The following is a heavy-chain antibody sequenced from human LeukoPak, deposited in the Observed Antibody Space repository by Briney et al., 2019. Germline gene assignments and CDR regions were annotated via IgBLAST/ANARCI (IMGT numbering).Heavy chain of an antibody. Sequence: GGSLRLSCAASGFTFSSYTMNWVRQAPGKGPEWVSSTCSTRTYICYADSVKGRFTISRDNAKNSVYLQMDSLRAEDTAVYYCARGLGGYCSSTSCLVTIDYWGQGIPVTVSS. D-gene: IGHD2-2*01. CDR2: TCSTRTYI. V-gene: IGHV3-21*01. CDR3: ARGLGGYCSSTSCLVTIDY. CDR1: GFTFSSYT. J-gene: IGHJ4*02.